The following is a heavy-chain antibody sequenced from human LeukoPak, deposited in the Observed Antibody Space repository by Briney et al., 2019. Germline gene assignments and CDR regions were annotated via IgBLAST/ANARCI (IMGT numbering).Heavy chain of an antibody. CDR1: GFIFSSYA. V-gene: IGHV3-23*01. CDR2: ISNDGRHM. J-gene: IGHJ4*02. Sequence: GGSLRLSCGGSGFIFSSYAINWVRQTPGKGLEWLSAISNDGRHMYYTDSVKGRFTTSRDNSRNTVYLQMNGLRVEDTAVYYCATVMGSSPYTAYFAYWGQGTLVTVAS. D-gene: IGHD2-2*01. CDR3: ATVMGSSPYTAYFAY.